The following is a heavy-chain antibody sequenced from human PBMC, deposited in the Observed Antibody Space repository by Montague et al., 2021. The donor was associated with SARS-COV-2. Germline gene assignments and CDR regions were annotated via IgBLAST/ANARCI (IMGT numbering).Heavy chain of an antibody. V-gene: IGHV4-4*07. J-gene: IGHJ4*02. CDR2: IYASGST. CDR1: GGSISTHI. Sequence: SETLSLTCTVSGGSISTHIWNWIRQPAGKGLEWIGRIYASGSTHYNPSLRSRLTMSVDTSKNQFSLRLTSVNAADTAVYVCSRDTVGDFWIGNYFDYWGQGTLVTVSS. D-gene: IGHD3-3*01. CDR3: SRDTVGDFWIGNYFDY.